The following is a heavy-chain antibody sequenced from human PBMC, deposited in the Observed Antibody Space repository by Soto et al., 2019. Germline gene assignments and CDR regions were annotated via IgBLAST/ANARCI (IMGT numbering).Heavy chain of an antibody. CDR1: GGSISSYY. CDR3: ARRNKNEHYYYYYMDV. V-gene: IGHV4-59*08. J-gene: IGHJ6*03. Sequence: SETLSLTCTVSGGSISSYYWSWIRQPPGKGLEWIGYIYYSGSTNYNPSLKSRVTISVDTSKNQFSLKLSSVTAADTAVYYCARRNKNEHYYYYYMDVWGKGTTVTVSS. D-gene: IGHD1-1*01. CDR2: IYYSGST.